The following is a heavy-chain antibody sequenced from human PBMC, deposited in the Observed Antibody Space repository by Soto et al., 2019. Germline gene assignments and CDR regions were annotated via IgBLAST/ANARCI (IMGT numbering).Heavy chain of an antibody. J-gene: IGHJ4*02. CDR2: ISWNSGGI. Sequence: GGSLRLSCEASGFTFSSYPMSWVRQAPGKGLEWVSGISWNSGGIGYADSVKGRFTISRDNAKNSLYLQMDRLRPEDTAFYYCAKSPHDILIGSAFDYWGQGTLVTVSS. CDR3: AKSPHDILIGSAFDY. CDR1: GFTFSSYP. D-gene: IGHD3-9*01. V-gene: IGHV3-9*01.